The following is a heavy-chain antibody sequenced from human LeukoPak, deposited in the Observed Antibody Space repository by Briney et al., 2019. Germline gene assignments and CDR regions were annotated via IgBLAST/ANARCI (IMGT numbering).Heavy chain of an antibody. Sequence: PGGSLRLSCAASGFTFSSYAMSWIRQAPGKGLEWVSAISGSGGSTYYADSVKGRFTISRDNSKNTLYLQMNSLRAEDTAVYYCAKDFWTGSYYALFDYWGQGTLVTVSS. V-gene: IGHV3-23*01. J-gene: IGHJ4*02. D-gene: IGHD1-26*01. CDR2: ISGSGGST. CDR3: AKDFWTGSYYALFDY. CDR1: GFTFSSYA.